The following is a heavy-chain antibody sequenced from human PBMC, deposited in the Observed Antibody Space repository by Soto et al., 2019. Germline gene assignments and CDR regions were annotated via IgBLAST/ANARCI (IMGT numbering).Heavy chain of an antibody. CDR2: IIPIFGTT. D-gene: IGHD3-10*01. CDR1: GGTFSKYA. V-gene: IGHV1-69*01. CDR3: ATGGFGDLLHSSDYDYDMDV. Sequence: QVQLVQSGAEVKKPGSSVKVSCKASGGTFSKYAISWVRQAPGQGLEWMGGIIPIFGTTNYAQKFQGRVTITEDESTSTAYMELSSLRSEDTAVYYCATGGFGDLLHSSDYDYDMDVLGQGTTVTVTS. J-gene: IGHJ6*02.